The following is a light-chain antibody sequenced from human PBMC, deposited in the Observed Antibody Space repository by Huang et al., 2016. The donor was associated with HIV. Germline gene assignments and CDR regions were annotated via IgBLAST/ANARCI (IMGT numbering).Light chain of an antibody. J-gene: IGKJ2*01. CDR1: QSSTTY. CDR2: ATS. V-gene: IGKV1-39*01. CDR3: QQSYNLPYT. Sequence: DIQMTQSPPSLSASLGDRVTITCRASQSSTTYLNWYRHKPGESPELLIHATSTVQKGVPSRVSGGGSGTDFTLTITNLQPEDVASYYCQQSYNLPYTFGRGTKVDIK.